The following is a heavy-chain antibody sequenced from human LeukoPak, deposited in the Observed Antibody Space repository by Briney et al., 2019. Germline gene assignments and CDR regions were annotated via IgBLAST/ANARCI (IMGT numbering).Heavy chain of an antibody. Sequence: ASVKVSCKASGYTFTNSYMHWVRQAPGQGLEWMGWINPNSGGTNYAQKFQGRVTMTRDTSISTAYMELSRLRSDDTAVYYCARDLPDPYIVGARNDFDYWGQGTLVTVSS. J-gene: IGHJ4*02. D-gene: IGHD1-26*01. V-gene: IGHV1-2*02. CDR3: ARDLPDPYIVGARNDFDY. CDR2: INPNSGGT. CDR1: GYTFTNSY.